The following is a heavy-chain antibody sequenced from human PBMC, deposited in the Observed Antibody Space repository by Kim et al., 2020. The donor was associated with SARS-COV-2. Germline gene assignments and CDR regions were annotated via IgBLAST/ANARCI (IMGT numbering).Heavy chain of an antibody. CDR3: AKSVSYSRGYYYGMDV. V-gene: IGHV3-23*01. Sequence: GKGRFTISRDNSKNTLYLQMNSLRAEDTAVYYCAKSVSYSRGYYYGMDVWGQGTTVTVSS. J-gene: IGHJ6*02. D-gene: IGHD2-8*01.